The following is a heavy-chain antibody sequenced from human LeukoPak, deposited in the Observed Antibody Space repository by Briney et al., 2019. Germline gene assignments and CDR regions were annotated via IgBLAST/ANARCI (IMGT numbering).Heavy chain of an antibody. Sequence: ASVKVSCKASGYTFTGYYMHWVRQAPGQGLEWMGGIIPIFGTANYAQKFQGRVTITADESTSTAYMELSSLRSEDTAVYYCARFQQLVEFDPWGQGTLVTVSS. D-gene: IGHD6-13*01. V-gene: IGHV1-69*13. CDR1: GYTFTGYY. J-gene: IGHJ5*02. CDR3: ARFQQLVEFDP. CDR2: IIPIFGTA.